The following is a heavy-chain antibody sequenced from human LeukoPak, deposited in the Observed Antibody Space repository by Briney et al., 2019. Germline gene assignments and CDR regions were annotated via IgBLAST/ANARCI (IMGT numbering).Heavy chain of an antibody. CDR1: GGSISSSSYY. V-gene: IGHV4-39*01. CDR3: ARGPTVLPFDY. CDR2: IYYSGST. Sequence: PSETLSLTCTVSGGSISSSSYYWGWIRQPPGKGLEWIGSIYYSGSTYYNPSLKSRVTISVDTSKNQFSLKLSPVTAADTAVYYCARGPTVLPFDYWGQGTLVTVSS. D-gene: IGHD4-11*01. J-gene: IGHJ4*02.